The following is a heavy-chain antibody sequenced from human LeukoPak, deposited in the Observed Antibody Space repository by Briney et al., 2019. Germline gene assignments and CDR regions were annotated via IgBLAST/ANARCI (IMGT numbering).Heavy chain of an antibody. CDR2: MNPNSGNT. CDR1: GYTFTSYD. CDR3: ARALSWTTESYYYMDV. V-gene: IGHV1-8*01. Sequence: ASVKVSCKASGYTFTSYDINWVRQATGQGLEWMGWMNPNSGNTGYARKFQGRVTMTKNTSITTAYMELSSLRSEDTAVYYCARALSWTTESYYYMDVWGKGTTVTVSS. J-gene: IGHJ6*03. D-gene: IGHD3/OR15-3a*01.